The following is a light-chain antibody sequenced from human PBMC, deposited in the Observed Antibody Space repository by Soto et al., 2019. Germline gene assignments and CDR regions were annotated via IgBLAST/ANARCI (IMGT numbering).Light chain of an antibody. CDR2: EVS. CDR1: SSDVGGYNY. Sequence: QSALTQPPSASGSPGQSVTISCTGTSSDVGGYNYVSWYQQHPGKAPKLMIYEVSKRPSGVPDRFSGSKSGNTASLTVSGLQAEDEADYYRSSYAGSNNLGVFGTGTKVTV. CDR3: SSYAGSNNLGV. V-gene: IGLV2-8*01. J-gene: IGLJ1*01.